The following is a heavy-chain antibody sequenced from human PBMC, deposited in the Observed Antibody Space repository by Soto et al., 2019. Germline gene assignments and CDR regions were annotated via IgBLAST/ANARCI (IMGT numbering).Heavy chain of an antibody. CDR3: AKNKPRSHPGPLVIISATSRYYCYGMDV. CDR2: ISGSGGST. J-gene: IGHJ6*02. V-gene: IGHV3-23*01. D-gene: IGHD3-9*01. CDR1: GFTFSSYA. Sequence: GGSLRLSCAASGFTFSSYAMSWVRQAPGKGLEWVSAISGSGGSTYYADSVKGRFTISRDNSKNTLYLQMNSLRAEDTAVYYCAKNKPRSHPGPLVIISATSRYYCYGMDVWGRGTTVTVSS.